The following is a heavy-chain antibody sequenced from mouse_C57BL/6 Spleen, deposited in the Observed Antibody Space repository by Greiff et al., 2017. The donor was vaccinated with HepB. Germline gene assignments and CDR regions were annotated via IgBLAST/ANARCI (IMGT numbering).Heavy chain of an antibody. V-gene: IGHV5-9*01. D-gene: IGHD2-3*01. CDR2: ISGGGGNT. J-gene: IGHJ2*01. Sequence: EVQRVESGGGLVKPGGSLKLSCAASGFTFSSYTMSWVRQTPEKRLEWVATISGGGGNTYYPDSVKGRFTISRDNAKNTLYLQMSSLRSEDTALYYCARVDGYYSYYFDYWGQGTTLTVSS. CDR3: ARVDGYYSYYFDY. CDR1: GFTFSSYT.